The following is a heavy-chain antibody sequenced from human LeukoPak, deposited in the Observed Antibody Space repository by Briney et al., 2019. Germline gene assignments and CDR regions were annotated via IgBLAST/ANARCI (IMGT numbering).Heavy chain of an antibody. Sequence: GESLKISCQGSGYNFPIYWIGWVRQMPGQGLEWMGIIYPDDSNTIYGPSFQGQVTISADKSVNTAYLEWSSLKASDTAIYYCARQGAAGKYYYYYMDVWGKGTTVTVSS. CDR1: GYNFPIYW. V-gene: IGHV5-51*01. CDR2: IYPDDSNT. D-gene: IGHD6-13*01. CDR3: ARQGAAGKYYYYYMDV. J-gene: IGHJ6*03.